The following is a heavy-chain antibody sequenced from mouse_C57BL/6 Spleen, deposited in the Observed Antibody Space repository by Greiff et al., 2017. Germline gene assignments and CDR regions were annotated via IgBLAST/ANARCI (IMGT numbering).Heavy chain of an antibody. J-gene: IGHJ3*01. V-gene: IGHV1-52*01. CDR1: GYTFTSYW. D-gene: IGHD3-2*02. CDR3: ARMGAQAPCAY. Sequence: VKLQESGAELVRPGSSVKLSCKASGYTFTSYWMHWVKQRPIQGLEWIGNIDPADSETHYNQKFKDKATLTVEQSASTAYMQRSSLTSGDAAVDYCARMGAQAPCAYWGQGTLVTVSA. CDR2: IDPADSET.